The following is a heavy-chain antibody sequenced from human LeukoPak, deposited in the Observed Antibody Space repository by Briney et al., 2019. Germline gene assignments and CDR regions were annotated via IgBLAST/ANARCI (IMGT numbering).Heavy chain of an antibody. CDR2: IYYSGST. J-gene: IGHJ5*02. CDR1: GGSISSHY. D-gene: IGHD6-13*01. V-gene: IGHV4-59*11. CDR3: ARDRVAPTAAARKRGWFDP. Sequence: SETLSLTCTVSGGSISSHYWSWIRQPPGKGLEWIGYIYYSGSTNYNPSLKSRVTISVDTSKNQFSLKLSSVTAADTAVYYCARDRVAPTAAARKRGWFDPWGQGTLVTVSS.